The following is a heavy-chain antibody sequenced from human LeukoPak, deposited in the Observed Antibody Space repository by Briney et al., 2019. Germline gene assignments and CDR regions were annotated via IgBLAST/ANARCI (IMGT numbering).Heavy chain of an antibody. J-gene: IGHJ4*02. V-gene: IGHV3-48*01. Sequence: GGSLRLSCAASGFTFSSYDINWVRQAPGKGLEWISYISSDSRTIYYTDSVKGRFTISRDNAKNSLYLQMNSLRAEDTAVYYCAKDVQAGDSSGLHWGQGTLVTVSS. CDR3: AKDVQAGDSSGLH. CDR2: ISSDSRTI. D-gene: IGHD3-22*01. CDR1: GFTFSSYD.